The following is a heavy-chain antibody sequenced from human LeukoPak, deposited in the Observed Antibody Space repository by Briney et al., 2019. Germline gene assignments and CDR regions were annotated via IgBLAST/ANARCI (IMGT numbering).Heavy chain of an antibody. V-gene: IGHV3-48*04. CDR2: ISSSSSTI. CDR3: ARSKGIWFGEGPL. J-gene: IGHJ4*02. CDR1: GFTFSSYS. Sequence: GGSLRLSCAASGFTFSSYSMNWVRQAPGKGLEWVSYISSSSSTIYYADSVKGRFTISRDNAKNSLYLQMNSLRAEDTAVYYCARSKGIWFGEGPLWGQGTLGTVSS. D-gene: IGHD3-10*01.